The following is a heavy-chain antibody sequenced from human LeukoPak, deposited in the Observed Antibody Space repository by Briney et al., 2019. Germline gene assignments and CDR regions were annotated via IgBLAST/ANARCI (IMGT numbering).Heavy chain of an antibody. D-gene: IGHD4-17*01. CDR3: AAPLPYYGDYSRQVEYYYYYGMDV. CDR1: GFTFTSSA. J-gene: IGHJ6*02. CDR2: IVVGSGNT. Sequence: GASVKVSCKASGFTFTSSAMQWVRQARGQRLERIGWIVVGSGNTNYAQKFQERVTITRDMSTSTAYMELSSLRSEDTAVYYCAAPLPYYGDYSRQVEYYYYYGMDVWGQGTTVTVSS. V-gene: IGHV1-58*02.